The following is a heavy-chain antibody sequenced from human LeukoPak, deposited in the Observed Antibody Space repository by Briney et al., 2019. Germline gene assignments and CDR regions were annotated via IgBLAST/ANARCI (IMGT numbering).Heavy chain of an antibody. J-gene: IGHJ3*02. CDR1: GYTFTSYY. CDR2: INPSGGST. CDR3: ASLAGGNSESSDAFDI. Sequence: PAASVKVSCKESGYTFTSYYMDWVRQAPGQWLEWMGIINPSGGSTSYAQKFQGRVTMTRDMSTSTVYMELSSLRSEDTAVYYCASLAGGNSESSDAFDIWGQGTMLTVSS. D-gene: IGHD4-23*01. V-gene: IGHV1-46*01.